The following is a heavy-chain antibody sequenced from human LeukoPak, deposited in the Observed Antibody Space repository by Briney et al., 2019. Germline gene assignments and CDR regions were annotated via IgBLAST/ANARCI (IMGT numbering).Heavy chain of an antibody. CDR3: ARRVVNNRNWYFDL. J-gene: IGHJ2*01. V-gene: IGHV5-51*01. Sequence: GESLKISCKGSGYRFTSYWIGWVRQMPGKGLEWMGIIYPGDSDTRYSPSFQGQVTISADKSINTAYLQWSSLKASDTAIYYCARRVVNNRNWYFDLWGRGTLVTVSS. CDR2: IYPGDSDT. D-gene: IGHD4-23*01. CDR1: GYRFTSYW.